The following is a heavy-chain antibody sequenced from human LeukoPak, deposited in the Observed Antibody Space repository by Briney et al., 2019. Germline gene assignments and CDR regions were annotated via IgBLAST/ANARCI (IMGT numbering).Heavy chain of an antibody. J-gene: IGHJ1*01. CDR1: GFTFSSYS. Sequence: PGGSLRLSCAASGFTFSSYSMNWVRQAPGKGLEWVSSISSSSSYIYYADSVKGRFTISRDNAKNSLHLQMNSLRAEDTAVYYCARDVPAAISEYFQHWGQGTLVTVSS. V-gene: IGHV3-21*01. D-gene: IGHD2-2*01. CDR3: ARDVPAAISEYFQH. CDR2: ISSSSSYI.